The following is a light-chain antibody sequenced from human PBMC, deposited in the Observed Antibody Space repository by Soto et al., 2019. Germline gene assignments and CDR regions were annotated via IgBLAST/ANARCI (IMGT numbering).Light chain of an antibody. CDR3: QQFNSYPLA. CDR1: QGISSA. CDR2: DAS. J-gene: IGKJ3*01. V-gene: IGKV1-13*02. Sequence: AIQLTQSPSSLSASVGDRVTITCRASQGISSALAWYQQKPGKAPKLLIYDASSLESGVPSRFSGCGSGTDFTLTISSLHPEDFATYYCQQFNSYPLAFGPGTKVDIK.